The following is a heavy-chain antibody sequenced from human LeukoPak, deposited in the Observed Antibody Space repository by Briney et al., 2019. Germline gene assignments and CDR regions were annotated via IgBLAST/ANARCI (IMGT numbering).Heavy chain of an antibody. D-gene: IGHD3-3*01. CDR1: GGTFSSYA. Sequence: SVKVSCKASGGTFSSYAISWERQAPGQGLEWMGRIIPIFGIANYAQKFQGRVTITADKSTSIAYMELSSLRSEDTAVYYCARGAMVGYDFWSGVNWFDPWGQGTLVTVSS. CDR2: IIPIFGIA. J-gene: IGHJ5*02. CDR3: ARGAMVGYDFWSGVNWFDP. V-gene: IGHV1-69*04.